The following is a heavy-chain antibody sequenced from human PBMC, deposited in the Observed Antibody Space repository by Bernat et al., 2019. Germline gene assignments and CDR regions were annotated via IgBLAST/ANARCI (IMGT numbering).Heavy chain of an antibody. CDR3: VKGSDSSGPYFDY. CDR2: ISWNSGSV. J-gene: IGHJ4*02. D-gene: IGHD3-22*01. CDR1: GFTFDDYA. Sequence: EVQLVESGGGLVQPGRSLRLSCAASGFTFDDYAMQWVRQGPGKGLEWVSGISWNSGSVDYADSVKGRFTISRDNAKNSLYLQMNSLRAEDTALYYYVKGSDSSGPYFDYWGQGTLVTVSS. V-gene: IGHV3-9*01.